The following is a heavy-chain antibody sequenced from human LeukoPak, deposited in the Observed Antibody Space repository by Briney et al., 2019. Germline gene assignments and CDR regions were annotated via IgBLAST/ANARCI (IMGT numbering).Heavy chain of an antibody. D-gene: IGHD6-13*01. CDR3: ARSEGQQLPFDY. V-gene: IGHV4-61*02. CDR1: GGSISSGSYY. Sequence: SQTLSLTCTVSGGSISSGSYYWSWIRQPAGKGLEWIGRIYTSGSTNYNPSLKSRVTISVDTSKNQFSLKLSSVTAADTAVYYCARSEGQQLPFDYWGQGTLVTVSS. J-gene: IGHJ4*02. CDR2: IYTSGST.